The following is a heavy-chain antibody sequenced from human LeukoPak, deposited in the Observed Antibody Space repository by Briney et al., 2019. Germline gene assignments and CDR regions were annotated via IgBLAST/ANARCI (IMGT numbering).Heavy chain of an antibody. Sequence: PSETQSLTCTVSGGSIKNYYWNWIRQPPGKGLEWIGYTSYSGSTDYNPSLKSRVTMSVDTSKNQFSLKLTSVVAADTAVYYCVESGNRGYSYGYSAFDIWGQGTTVTVSS. D-gene: IGHD5-18*01. CDR3: VESGNRGYSYGYSAFDI. J-gene: IGHJ3*02. CDR1: GGSIKNYY. V-gene: IGHV4-59*08. CDR2: TSYSGST.